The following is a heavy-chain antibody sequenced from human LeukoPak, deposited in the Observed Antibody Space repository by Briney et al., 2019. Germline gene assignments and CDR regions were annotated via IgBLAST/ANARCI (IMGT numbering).Heavy chain of an antibody. J-gene: IGHJ4*02. CDR2: IYYSRST. V-gene: IGHV4-39*01. D-gene: IGHD6-6*01. CDR3: ARLGYSASSVYY. Sequence: SETLSLTCTVSGDSISSSTYYWGWIRQPPGKGLEWIGRIYYSRSTYYNPSLNSPVTISVDTSKNQFYLKLSSVTAADAAVYCWARLGYSASSVYYWGQGTLVTVSS. CDR1: GDSISSSTYY.